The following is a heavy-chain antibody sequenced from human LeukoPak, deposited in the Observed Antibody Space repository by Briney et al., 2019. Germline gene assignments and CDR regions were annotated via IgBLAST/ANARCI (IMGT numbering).Heavy chain of an antibody. Sequence: SETLSLTCTVSGGSISSYYWNWIRQPPVKGLEWIGYIYYSGSTNYNPSLRSRVTISVDTSKNQFSLKLSSVTAADTAVYYCARHEGWLQSDYYYGMDVWGQGTTVTVSS. V-gene: IGHV4-59*01. D-gene: IGHD5-24*01. CDR2: IYYSGST. CDR1: GGSISSYY. J-gene: IGHJ6*02. CDR3: ARHEGWLQSDYYYGMDV.